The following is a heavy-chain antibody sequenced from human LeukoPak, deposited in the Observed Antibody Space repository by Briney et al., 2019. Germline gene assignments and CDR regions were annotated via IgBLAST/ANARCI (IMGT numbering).Heavy chain of an antibody. J-gene: IGHJ5*02. V-gene: IGHV4-59*01. CDR2: IYYSGST. CDR1: GGSISSYY. Sequence: SETLSLTCTVSGGSISSYYWSWIRQPPGKGLEWIGYIYYSGSTNYNPSLKSRVTISVDTSKNQFSLKLNSVTAADTAVYYCARALVVAATTRFDPWGQGTLVTVSS. CDR3: ARALVVAATTRFDP. D-gene: IGHD2-15*01.